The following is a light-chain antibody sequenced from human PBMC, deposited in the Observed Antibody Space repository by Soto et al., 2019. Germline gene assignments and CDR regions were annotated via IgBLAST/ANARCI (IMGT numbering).Light chain of an antibody. V-gene: IGKV1-39*01. CDR3: QQYSSSPS. Sequence: DIQMTQSPSSLSASVGDRVTITCRASQSISSYLNWYQQKPGKAPKLLIYATSSLQSGVPSRFSGSGSGTDFTLTISSLQPEDFAIYYCQQYSSSPSFGQGTRLEIK. CDR2: ATS. CDR1: QSISSY. J-gene: IGKJ5*01.